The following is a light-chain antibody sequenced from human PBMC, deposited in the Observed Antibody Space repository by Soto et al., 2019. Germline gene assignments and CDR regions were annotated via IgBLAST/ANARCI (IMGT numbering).Light chain of an antibody. CDR3: AAWDGSLNNVL. CDR2: GDN. CDR1: GSSIGTNT. Sequence: QSVLTQPPSASGTPGQRVTISCSGSGSSIGTNTVNWYRQLPGTAPKLLIYGDNQRPSGVPDRFSGSKSGTSASLAISGLQSEDEADYYCAAWDGSLNNVLFGGDPADRP. V-gene: IGLV1-44*01. J-gene: IGLJ2*01.